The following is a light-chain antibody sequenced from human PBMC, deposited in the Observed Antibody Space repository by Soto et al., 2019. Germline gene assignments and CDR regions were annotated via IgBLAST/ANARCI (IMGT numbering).Light chain of an antibody. J-gene: IGKJ4*01. CDR2: AAS. CDR3: QQSYTTPT. CDR1: QTISSW. Sequence: DIQMTQSPSTLSGSVGARVTIACRASQTISSWLAWYQQKPGKAPKLLIYAASNLQSGVPSRFSGSGSGTDFILTISSLQPEDFATYYCQQSYTTPTFGGGTKVDIK. V-gene: IGKV1-39*01.